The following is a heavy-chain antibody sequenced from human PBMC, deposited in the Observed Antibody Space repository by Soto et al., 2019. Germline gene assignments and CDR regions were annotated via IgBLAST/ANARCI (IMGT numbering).Heavy chain of an antibody. CDR3: AKGGRQWLVTSDFNY. Sequence: VQLVESGGGVVQPGRSRRLSCAASGFTFSDYAMHWVRQAPGKGLEGVAVVSQDGRNTHYADSVKGRFTISRDSSKNTVSLEMTSLRAEDTAVYYCAKGGRQWLVTSDFNYWGQGALVTVSS. D-gene: IGHD6-19*01. CDR2: VSQDGRNT. V-gene: IGHV3-30*18. J-gene: IGHJ4*02. CDR1: GFTFSDYA.